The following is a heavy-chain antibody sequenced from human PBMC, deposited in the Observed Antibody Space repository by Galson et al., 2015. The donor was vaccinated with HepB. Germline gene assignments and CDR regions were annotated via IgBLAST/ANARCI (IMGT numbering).Heavy chain of an antibody. V-gene: IGHV4-30-4*01. Sequence: QVQLQVSGPGLVKPSQTLSLTCTVSGGSISSGDYYWSWIRQPPGKGLEWIGYIYYSGSTNYNPSLKSRVTISVDTSKNQFSLKLSSVTAADTAVYYCARHQSIAARPGGVWFDPWGQGTLVTVSS. J-gene: IGHJ5*02. CDR1: GGSISSGDYY. CDR3: ARHQSIAARPGGVWFDP. CDR2: IYYSGST. D-gene: IGHD6-6*01.